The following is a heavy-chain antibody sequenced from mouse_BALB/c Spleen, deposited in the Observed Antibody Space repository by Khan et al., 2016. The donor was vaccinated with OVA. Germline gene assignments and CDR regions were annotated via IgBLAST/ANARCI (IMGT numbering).Heavy chain of an antibody. CDR1: GYTFTSYY. D-gene: IGHD1-1*01. J-gene: IGHJ3*01. V-gene: IGHV1S81*02. CDR2: INPSNGGT. Sequence: QIQLVQSGAELVKPGASVKLSCKASGYTFTSYYMYWVQQRPGQGLEWIGEINPSNGGTNVNEKFKSKATLTVDKSSSTAYMEVSSLTSEASAVCSRKRGGYGSAFAYWGQGTLVTVSA. CDR3: KRGGYGSAFAY.